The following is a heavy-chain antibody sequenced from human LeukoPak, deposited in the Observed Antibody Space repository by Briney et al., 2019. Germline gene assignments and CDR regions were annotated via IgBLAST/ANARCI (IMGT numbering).Heavy chain of an antibody. CDR3: AKDVVATISSGGYYFDF. Sequence: PGGSLRLSCAASGFTLTSYAMSWVRQAPGKGLEWVSGISGSDASTHYADSVKGRFTISRDSSNNRLYLQMNSLRVEDTAIYYCAKDVVATISSGGYYFDFWGQGTLVTVSS. V-gene: IGHV3-23*01. CDR1: GFTLTSYA. J-gene: IGHJ4*02. D-gene: IGHD5-12*01. CDR2: ISGSDAST.